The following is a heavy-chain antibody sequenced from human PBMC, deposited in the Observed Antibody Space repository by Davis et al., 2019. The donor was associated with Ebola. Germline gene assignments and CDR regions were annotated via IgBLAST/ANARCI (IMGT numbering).Heavy chain of an antibody. CDR2: INHSGST. V-gene: IGHV4-34*01. CDR1: GGSFSGYY. Sequence: PGGSLRLSCAVYGGSFSGYYWSWIRQPPGKGLEWIGEINHSGSTNYNPSLKSRVTISVDTSKNQFSLKLSSVTAADTAVYYCARMYSSSPRDYWGQGTLVTVSS. D-gene: IGHD6-6*01. J-gene: IGHJ4*02. CDR3: ARMYSSSPRDY.